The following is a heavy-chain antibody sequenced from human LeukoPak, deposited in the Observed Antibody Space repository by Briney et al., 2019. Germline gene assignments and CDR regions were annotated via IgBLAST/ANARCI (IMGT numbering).Heavy chain of an antibody. CDR2: IIGSGLTT. CDR3: AKDLSPGPD. J-gene: IGHJ4*02. CDR1: GLTFSTSG. V-gene: IGHV3-23*01. Sequence: VGSLRLSCTASGLTFSTSGFNWVRQAPGKGLKWVSAIIGSGLTTYYADSVRGRFTISRDNSKNTLYLQMNSLRAEDTAVYYCAKDLSPGPDWGQGTLVTVSS.